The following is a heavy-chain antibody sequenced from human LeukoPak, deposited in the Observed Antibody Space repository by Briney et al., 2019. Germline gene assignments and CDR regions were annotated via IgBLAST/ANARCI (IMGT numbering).Heavy chain of an antibody. CDR1: GFTFSSYA. Sequence: GGSLRLSCAASGFTFSSYAMSWVRQAPGKGLEWVSAISGSGGSTYYADSVKGRFTISRDNSKNTLYLQMNNLGAEDTAVYYCAKRIWPDYYYGMDVWGKGTTVTVSS. V-gene: IGHV3-23*01. J-gene: IGHJ6*04. CDR2: ISGSGGST. CDR3: AKRIWPDYYYGMDV.